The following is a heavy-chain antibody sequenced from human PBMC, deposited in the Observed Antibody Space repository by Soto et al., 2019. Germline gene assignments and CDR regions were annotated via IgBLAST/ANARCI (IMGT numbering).Heavy chain of an antibody. J-gene: IGHJ6*02. CDR1: GFTFSSYG. CDR2: ISYDGSNK. D-gene: IGHD2-15*01. V-gene: IGHV3-30*18. CDR3: AKDRQHGSKSIVVVVAATPYYYYGMDV. Sequence: QVQLVESGGGVVQPGRSLRLSCAASGFTFSSYGMHWVRQASGKGLEWVAVISYDGSNKYYADSVKGRFNISRDNSKNALYLQMSSLRAVDRSVYYCAKDRQHGSKSIVVVVAATPYYYYGMDVWGQGTTVTVSS.